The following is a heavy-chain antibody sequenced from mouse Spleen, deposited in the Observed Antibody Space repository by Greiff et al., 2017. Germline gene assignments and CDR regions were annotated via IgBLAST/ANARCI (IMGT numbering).Heavy chain of an antibody. CDR3: ARKRVYYDYDEGFAY. CDR1: GFSLTSYG. D-gene: IGHD2-4*01. CDR2: IWSGGST. V-gene: IGHV2-2*01. J-gene: IGHJ3*01. Sequence: VKLMESGPGLVQPSQSLSITCTVSGFSLTSYGVHWVRQSPGKGLEWLGVIWSGGSTDYNAAFISRLSISKDNSKSQVFFKMNSLQADDTAIYYCARKRVYYDYDEGFAYWGQGTLVTVSA.